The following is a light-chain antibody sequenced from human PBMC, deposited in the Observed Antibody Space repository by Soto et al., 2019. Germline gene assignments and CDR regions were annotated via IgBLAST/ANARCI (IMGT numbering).Light chain of an antibody. Sequence: QSVLTQPPSVSGSPGQSITISCTGTSSDVGGYNYVSWYQQHPGKAPKLMIYEVSNRPSGVSNRFSGSKYGNTASLTISGLQAEDEADYYCSSYTSSSTLVFGTGTKVTV. CDR2: EVS. CDR3: SSYTSSSTLV. CDR1: SSDVGGYNY. J-gene: IGLJ1*01. V-gene: IGLV2-14*01.